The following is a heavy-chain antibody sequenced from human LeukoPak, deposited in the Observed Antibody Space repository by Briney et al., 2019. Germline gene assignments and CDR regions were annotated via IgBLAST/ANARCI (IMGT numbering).Heavy chain of an antibody. J-gene: IGHJ3*02. V-gene: IGHV3-48*04. D-gene: IGHD1-26*01. CDR1: GFTFSSYS. CDR2: ISSSSSTI. CDR3: ARYQSVGAGDAFDI. Sequence: TGGSLRLSCAASGFTFSSYSMSWVRQVPGKGLEWVSYISSSSSTIYYADSVKGRFTISRDNAKDSLYLQMNSLRAEDTAVYYRARYQSVGAGDAFDIWGQGTMVAVSS.